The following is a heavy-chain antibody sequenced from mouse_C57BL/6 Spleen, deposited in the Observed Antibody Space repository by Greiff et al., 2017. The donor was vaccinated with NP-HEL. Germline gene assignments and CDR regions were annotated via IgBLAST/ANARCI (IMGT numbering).Heavy chain of an antibody. CDR3: AREDPGLAY. V-gene: IGHV1-26*01. Sequence: EVQLQQSGPELVKPGASVKISCKASGYTFTDYYMNWVKQSHGKSLEWIGDINPNNGGTSYNQKFKGKATLTVDKSSSTAYMELRSLTSEDSAVYYCAREDPGLAYWGQGTLVTVSA. CDR2: INPNNGGT. J-gene: IGHJ3*01. CDR1: GYTFTDYY.